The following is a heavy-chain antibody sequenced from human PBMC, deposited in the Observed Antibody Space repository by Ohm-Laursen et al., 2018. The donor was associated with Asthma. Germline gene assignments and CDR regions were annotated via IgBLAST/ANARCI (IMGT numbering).Heavy chain of an antibody. D-gene: IGHD3-22*01. CDR3: ARVYGGYYAIFDY. J-gene: IGHJ4*02. CDR1: GFTFSSYA. Sequence: SLRLSCTAPGFTFSSYAMHWVRQAPGKGLEWVAVISYDGSNKYYADSVKGRFTISRDNSKNTLYLQMNSLRAEDTAVYYCARVYGGYYAIFDYWGQGTLVTVSS. V-gene: IGHV3-30-3*01. CDR2: ISYDGSNK.